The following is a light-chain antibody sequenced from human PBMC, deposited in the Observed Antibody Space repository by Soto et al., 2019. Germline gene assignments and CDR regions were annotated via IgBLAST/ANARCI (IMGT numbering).Light chain of an antibody. V-gene: IGKV3-20*01. CDR1: QSVSSSN. CDR3: QHYGNSPPYT. J-gene: IGKJ2*01. CDR2: GAY. Sequence: EILLTPSPGTLSLSPGERTTLSCRASQSVSSSNLLWYQQKRGQAPRLLIYGAYKRATGIPDRFSGSGSGTDFTLTISRLEPEDFALYYCQHYGNSPPYTFGQGTKVDIK.